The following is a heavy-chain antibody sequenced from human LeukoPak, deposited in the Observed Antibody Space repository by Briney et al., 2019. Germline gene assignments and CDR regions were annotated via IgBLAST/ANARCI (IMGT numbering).Heavy chain of an antibody. D-gene: IGHD4-11*01. CDR2: ISMSSTYI. CDR3: ARGGPHDYSDYCFDY. J-gene: IGHJ4*02. Sequence: GGSLRLSCAASGFTFSSYTTNWVRQAPGKGLEWVSSISMSSTYIYYAESVKGRFTISRDNAKNTLQLQMNSLRAEDMAVYYCARGGPHDYSDYCFDYWGQGTLVTVSS. V-gene: IGHV3-21*01. CDR1: GFTFSSYT.